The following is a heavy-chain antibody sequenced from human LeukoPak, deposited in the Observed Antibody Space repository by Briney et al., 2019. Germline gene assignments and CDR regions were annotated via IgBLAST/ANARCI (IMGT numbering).Heavy chain of an antibody. D-gene: IGHD1-26*01. CDR3: ARDLSEKYSTDY. CDR1: GFTFRNYA. Sequence: HPGGSLRLSCAVSGFTFRNYAIHWVRQAPGKGLEWVAFISYDGNVKYYADSVKGRFTISRDNSRNTLDLQMNSLRPEDTAIYYCARDLSEKYSTDYWGQGTLVTVSS. J-gene: IGHJ4*02. V-gene: IGHV3-30-3*01. CDR2: ISYDGNVK.